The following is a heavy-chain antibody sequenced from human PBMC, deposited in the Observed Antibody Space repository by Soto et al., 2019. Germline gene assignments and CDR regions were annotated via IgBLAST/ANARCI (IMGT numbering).Heavy chain of an antibody. CDR3: ARALLRGLYSSYGMDF. CDR1: GGSFSGYY. D-gene: IGHD3-10*01. V-gene: IGHV4-34*01. J-gene: IGHJ6*02. Sequence: SENLSLTCAVSGGSFSGYYWSWIRQPPGKGLEWIGEINHSGSTNYNPSLKSRVTISVDTPKNQFSLKLSSVTAADTAVYYCARALLRGLYSSYGMDFSCEGLSVSLS. CDR2: INHSGST.